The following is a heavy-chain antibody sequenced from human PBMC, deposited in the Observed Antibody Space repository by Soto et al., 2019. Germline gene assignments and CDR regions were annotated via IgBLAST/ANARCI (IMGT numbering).Heavy chain of an antibody. CDR3: TRDLLAGHEVY. D-gene: IGHD6-25*01. V-gene: IGHV3-30*04. Sequence: QVQLVESGGGVVQPGRSLSLSCAASGFTFRNFAMHWVRQAPGKGLEWLAVLTFDGKNKSYADSVKGRFTISRDTSTNILYLQMSSLRIDDTAVYFCTRDLLAGHEVYWGQGTLVTVSS. CDR2: LTFDGKNK. CDR1: GFTFRNFA. J-gene: IGHJ4*02.